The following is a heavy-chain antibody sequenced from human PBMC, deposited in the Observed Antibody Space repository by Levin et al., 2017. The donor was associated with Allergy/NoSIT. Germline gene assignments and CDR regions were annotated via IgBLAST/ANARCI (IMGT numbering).Heavy chain of an antibody. CDR3: ARARWAAAGGGWFDP. CDR1: GGSFSGYY. Sequence: PSETLSLTCAVYGGSFSGYYWSWIRQPPGKGLECIGEINHSGSTNYNPSLKSRVTISVDTSKNQFSLKLSSVTAADTAVYYCARARWAAAGGGWFDPWGQGTLVTVSS. J-gene: IGHJ5*02. V-gene: IGHV4-34*01. D-gene: IGHD6-13*01. CDR2: INHSGST.